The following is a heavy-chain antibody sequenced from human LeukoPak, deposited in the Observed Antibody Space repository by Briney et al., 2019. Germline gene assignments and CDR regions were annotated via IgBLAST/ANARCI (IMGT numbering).Heavy chain of an antibody. J-gene: IGHJ4*02. CDR3: AEIYSSGWYYVDY. V-gene: IGHV4-39*01. D-gene: IGHD6-19*01. CDR1: GGSISSSSHY. Sequence: SETLSLTCTVSGGSISSSSHYWGWIRQPPGTGLEWVGSIYYSGSTYYNPSLKSRVTISVDTSKNQFSLKLSSVTAADTAVYYCAEIYSSGWYYVDYWGQGTLVTVSS. CDR2: IYYSGST.